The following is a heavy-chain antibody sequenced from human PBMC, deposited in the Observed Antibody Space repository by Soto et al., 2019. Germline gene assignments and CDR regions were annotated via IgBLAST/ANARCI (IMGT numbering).Heavy chain of an antibody. CDR2: IIPIFGTA. V-gene: IGHV1-69*06. CDR3: ARDGYSSSWYGGYYYYYGMDV. CDR1: GCTFSSYA. D-gene: IGHD6-13*01. Sequence: GASVKVSCKASGCTFSSYAISWVRQAPGQGLEWMGGIIPIFGTANYAQKFQGRVTITADKSTSTAYMELSSLRSEDTAVYYCARDGYSSSWYGGYYYYYGMDVWGQGTTVTVSS. J-gene: IGHJ6*02.